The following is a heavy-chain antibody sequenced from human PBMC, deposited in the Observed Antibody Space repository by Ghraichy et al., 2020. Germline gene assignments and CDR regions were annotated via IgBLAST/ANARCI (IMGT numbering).Heavy chain of an antibody. CDR3: ARGVRRSSSWRGEGLRVRGRGYGMDV. Sequence: SQTLSLTCAISGDSVSSNSAAWNWIRQSPSRGLEWLGRTYYRSKWYNDYAVSVKSRITINPDTSKNQFSLQLNSVTPEDTAVYYCARGVRRSSSWRGEGLRVRGRGYGMDVWGQGTTVTVSS. CDR2: TYYRSKWYN. V-gene: IGHV6-1*01. CDR1: GDSVSSNSAA. J-gene: IGHJ6*02. D-gene: IGHD6-13*01.